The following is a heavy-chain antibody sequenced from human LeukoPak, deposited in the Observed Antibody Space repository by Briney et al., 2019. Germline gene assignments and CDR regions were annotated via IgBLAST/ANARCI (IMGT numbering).Heavy chain of an antibody. V-gene: IGHV3-30*02. CDR1: GFTFSSYG. CDR2: IRYDGSNK. J-gene: IGHJ3*02. Sequence: GGSLRLSCAASGFTFSSYGMHWVRQAPGKGLEWVAFIRYDGSNKYYADSVKGRFTISRDNSKNTLYLQMNSLRAEDTAVYYCARVDTAMVGAFDIWGQGTMVTVSS. CDR3: ARVDTAMVGAFDI. D-gene: IGHD5-18*01.